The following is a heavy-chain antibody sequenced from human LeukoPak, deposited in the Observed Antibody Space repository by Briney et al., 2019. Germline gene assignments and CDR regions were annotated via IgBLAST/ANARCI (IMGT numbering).Heavy chain of an antibody. CDR2: INPHSGGR. CDR3: AKVRDRLSSFYPAA. J-gene: IGHJ4*02. Sequence: ASVKVSCKTSGYTFTDYYVHGVRQAPGQGLEWMGWINPHSGGRNSAQRFQGRVTITRETSISTAYLELSGLTSDDTAMYYCAKVRDRLSSFYPAAWGQGTLVTVSS. D-gene: IGHD6-13*01. V-gene: IGHV1-2*02. CDR1: GYTFTDYY.